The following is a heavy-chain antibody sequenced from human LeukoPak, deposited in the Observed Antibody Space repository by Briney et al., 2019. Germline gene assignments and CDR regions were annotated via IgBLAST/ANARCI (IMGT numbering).Heavy chain of an antibody. J-gene: IGHJ5*02. CDR2: INPNSGGT. Sequence: ASVKVSCKTSGYSFTDYYMHWVRQAPGQGLEWMGWINPNSGGTSSAQKFQGRATMTRDTSITTVYMEVSWLTSDDTAIYYCARADRLDGGPYLIGPWGQGTLVTVSS. CDR3: ARADRLDGGPYLIGP. CDR1: GYSFTDYY. V-gene: IGHV1-2*02. D-gene: IGHD2-21*01.